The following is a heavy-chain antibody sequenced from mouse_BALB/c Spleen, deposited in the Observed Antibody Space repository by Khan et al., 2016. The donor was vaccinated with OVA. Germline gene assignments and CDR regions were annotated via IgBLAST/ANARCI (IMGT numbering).Heavy chain of an antibody. CDR2: IWGGGGT. V-gene: IGHV2-6-4*01. Sequence: VQLQESGPGLVAPSQSLSITCTVSAFSLSRYNIHWVRQPPGKGLEWLGMIWGGGGTDYNSTLKSRLNISKDNSKSQVFLKMNSLQTDDTAMYYWARAYYRYDGYYAMDYWGQGTSVTVSS. J-gene: IGHJ4*01. CDR1: AFSLSRYN. D-gene: IGHD2-14*01. CDR3: ARAYYRYDGYYAMDY.